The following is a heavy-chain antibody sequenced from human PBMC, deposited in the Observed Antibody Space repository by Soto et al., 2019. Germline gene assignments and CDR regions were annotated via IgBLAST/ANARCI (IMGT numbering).Heavy chain of an antibody. CDR1: GYISTAYS. D-gene: IGHD2-15*01. Sequence: GASVKVSCKASGYISTAYSMHWVRQAPGQGLEWMGVVNPSGGSTNYAQKFQGRITMTRDTSTSTVYMDLSSLTSEDTAVYYCAREENCSDGICYSEYFQRWGQGTLVTVSS. CDR2: VNPSGGST. J-gene: IGHJ1*01. V-gene: IGHV1-46*01. CDR3: AREENCSDGICYSEYFQR.